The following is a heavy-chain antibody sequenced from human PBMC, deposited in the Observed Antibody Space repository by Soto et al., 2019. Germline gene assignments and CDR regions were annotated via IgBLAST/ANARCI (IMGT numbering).Heavy chain of an antibody. Sequence: SETLSLTCTVSDGSIDSCSYYRSWVRQYPGKGLEWIGSIHYSGSIYSSPSLRNRLTMLADTSKNQFSLNLSSVTVADTAVYYCTRGLDRAKLGYWGQG. V-gene: IGHV4-31*03. CDR3: TRGLDRAKLGY. D-gene: IGHD1-26*01. CDR2: IHYSGSI. J-gene: IGHJ4*02. CDR1: DGSIDSCSYY.